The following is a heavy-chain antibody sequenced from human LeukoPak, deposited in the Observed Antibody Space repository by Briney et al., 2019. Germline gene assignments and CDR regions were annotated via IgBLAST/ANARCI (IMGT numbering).Heavy chain of an antibody. V-gene: IGHV3-15*01. CDR2: IKSKTDGGTT. CDR3: TTDRLRYFDWLQAPDY. D-gene: IGHD3-9*01. J-gene: IGHJ4*02. CDR1: GFTFSNAW. Sequence: GGPLRLSCAASGFTFSNAWVSWVRQAPGKGLEWVGRIKSKTDGGTTDYAAPVKGRFTISRDDSKNTLYLQMYSLKTEDTAVYYCTTDRLRYFDWLQAPDYWGQGTLVTVSS.